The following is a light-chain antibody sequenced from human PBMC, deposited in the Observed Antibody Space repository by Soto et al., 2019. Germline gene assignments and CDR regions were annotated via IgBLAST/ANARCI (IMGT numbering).Light chain of an antibody. CDR3: QQSYSAPQVT. V-gene: IGKV1-39*01. CDR1: QSISNF. J-gene: IGKJ4*01. CDR2: GAF. Sequence: DIQMTQSPSSLSASVGDRVTITCRTSQSISNFLNWYQQQPGKAPKLLIYGAFSLQSGVPSRFSGSGSGTDFTLTISSLQPEDFENYSCQQSYSAPQVTFGGGTKVDIK.